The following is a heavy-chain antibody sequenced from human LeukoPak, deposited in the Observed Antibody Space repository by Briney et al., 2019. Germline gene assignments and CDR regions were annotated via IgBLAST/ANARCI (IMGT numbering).Heavy chain of an antibody. CDR2: INHSGST. V-gene: IGHV4-34*01. CDR1: GGSFSGYY. Sequence: SETLSLTCAVYGGSFSGYYWSWIRQPPGKGLEWIGEINHSGSTNYNPSLKSRVTISVDTSKNQFSLKLSSVTAADTAVYYCARGRRGLGYCSSTSCRPAEEYYYYYYYMDVWGKGTTVTVSS. CDR3: ARGRRGLGYCSSTSCRPAEEYYYYYYYMDV. D-gene: IGHD2-2*01. J-gene: IGHJ6*03.